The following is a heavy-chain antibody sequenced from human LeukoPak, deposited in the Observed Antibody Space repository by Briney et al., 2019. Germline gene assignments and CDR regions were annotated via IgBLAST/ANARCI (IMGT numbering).Heavy chain of an antibody. D-gene: IGHD6-6*01. Sequence: ASVTVSCKASGYTFPSYFMHWVRQAPGQGLEWMGIINPTGGSTTYAQKFQGRVTMTRDTSTSTVYMELSSLRSDDTAVYFCARTAARRFDYWGQGTLVTVSS. CDR3: ARTAARRFDY. J-gene: IGHJ4*02. CDR1: GYTFPSYF. CDR2: INPTGGST. V-gene: IGHV1-46*01.